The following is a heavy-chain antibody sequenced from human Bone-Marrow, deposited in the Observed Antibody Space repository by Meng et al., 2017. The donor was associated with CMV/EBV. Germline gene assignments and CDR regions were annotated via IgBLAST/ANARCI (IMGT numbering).Heavy chain of an antibody. V-gene: IGHV3-74*01. CDR3: ARFLVWYQLLFDY. CDR1: GFTFSSYW. D-gene: IGHD2-2*01. J-gene: IGHJ4*02. Sequence: GESLKISCAASGFTFSSYWMHWVRQAPGKGLVWVSRINSDGSSTSYADSVKGRFTISRDNAKNTLYLQMNSLRAEDTAVDYCARFLVWYQLLFDYWGQGTLATVSS. CDR2: INSDGSST.